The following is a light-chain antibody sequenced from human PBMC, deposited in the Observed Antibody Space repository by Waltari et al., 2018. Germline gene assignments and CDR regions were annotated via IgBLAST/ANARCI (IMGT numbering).Light chain of an antibody. CDR3: GSYRSGSTLV. J-gene: IGLJ2*01. Sequence: QSALTQPASVSGSPGQSIAISCTGTSSDIGGHIHVSWYQQHPGKAPKIIIYNVHNRRSGVSDRFAGSKSGNTASLTISGLQAEDEADYYCGSYRSGSTLVFGGGTRLTVL. CDR1: SSDIGGHIH. V-gene: IGLV2-14*03. CDR2: NVH.